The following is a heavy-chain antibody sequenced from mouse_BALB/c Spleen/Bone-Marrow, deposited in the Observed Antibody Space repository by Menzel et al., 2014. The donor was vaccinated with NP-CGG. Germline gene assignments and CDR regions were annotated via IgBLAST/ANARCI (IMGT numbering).Heavy chain of an antibody. CDR2: IDPSDSET. Sequence: VHLVESGAELVRSGASVKLSCKASGYTFTSYWMNWVKQRPGQGLEWIGMIDPSDSETYYNQMFKDKAALTVDKSSSTAYMQLSSLTSEDSAVYYCARKKSKLSFWFAYWGQGTLVTVSA. CDR1: GYTFTSYW. J-gene: IGHJ3*01. D-gene: IGHD1-3*01. V-gene: IGHV1-61*01. CDR3: ARKKSKLSFWFAY.